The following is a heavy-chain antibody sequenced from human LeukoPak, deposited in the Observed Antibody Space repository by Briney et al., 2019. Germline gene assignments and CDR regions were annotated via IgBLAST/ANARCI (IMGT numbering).Heavy chain of an antibody. D-gene: IGHD3-16*01. CDR3: ARGPPGVITFGGPFDY. J-gene: IGHJ4*02. CDR2: IYYSGST. CDR1: GGSISSYY. Sequence: SETLSLTCTVSGGSISSYYWSWIRQPPGKGLEWIGHIYYSGSTNYNPSLKSRVTISVDTSKNQFSLKLSSVTAADTAVYYCARGPPGVITFGGPFDYWGQGTLVTVSP. V-gene: IGHV4-59*08.